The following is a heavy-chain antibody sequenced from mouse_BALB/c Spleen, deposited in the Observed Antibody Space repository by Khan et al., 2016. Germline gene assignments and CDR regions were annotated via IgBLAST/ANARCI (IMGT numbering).Heavy chain of an antibody. D-gene: IGHD1-1*01. Sequence: EVQLQESGPGLVKPSQSLSLTCTVTGYSITSDYAWNWIRQFPGNKLEWMGYISYSGSTSYNPSLKSRISITRDTSNNQFFLQLHSVTSEDTATYYCARSDYGSKDTMDYWGQGTSVTVSS. CDR2: ISYSGST. CDR1: GYSITSDYA. V-gene: IGHV3-2*02. CDR3: ARSDYGSKDTMDY. J-gene: IGHJ4*01.